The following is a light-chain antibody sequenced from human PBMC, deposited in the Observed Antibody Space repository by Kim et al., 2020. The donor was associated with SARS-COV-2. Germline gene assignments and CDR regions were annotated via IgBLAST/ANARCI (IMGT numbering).Light chain of an antibody. CDR2: GAS. Sequence: PGDKATLSCRASQSIYSTYLAWYQQKPGQAPRLLIYGASSRAAGIPDRFSGSGSGTDFTLSISRLEPEDFAVYFCQQYDTAPWTFGQGTKVDIK. V-gene: IGKV3-20*01. CDR1: QSIYSTY. J-gene: IGKJ1*01. CDR3: QQYDTAPWT.